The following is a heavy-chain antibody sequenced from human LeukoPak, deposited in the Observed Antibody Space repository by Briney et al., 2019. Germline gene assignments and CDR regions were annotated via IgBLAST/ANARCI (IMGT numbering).Heavy chain of an antibody. Sequence: GATVKISCKASGYTFTDYYMHWVQQAPGKGLEWMGRVDPEDGETIYAEKFQGRVTITADTSTDTAYMELSSLRSEDTAVYYCATNAVANLGHWGQGTLVTVSS. CDR3: ATNAVANLGH. V-gene: IGHV1-69-2*01. CDR2: VDPEDGET. D-gene: IGHD5-12*01. J-gene: IGHJ4*02. CDR1: GYTFTDYY.